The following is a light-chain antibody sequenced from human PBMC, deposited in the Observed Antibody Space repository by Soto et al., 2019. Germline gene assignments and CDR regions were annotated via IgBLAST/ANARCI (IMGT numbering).Light chain of an antibody. CDR3: QQSFSTPWT. V-gene: IGKV3D-15*01. Sequence: IVMTRSPATRSGAPEGRATLSCRASQSVSSNLAWYQQKPGQAPRLLIYGASSRATGIPDRFSGSGSGTDFTLTISSPQPEDFPTYYCQQSFSTPWTFGQGTEVDIK. J-gene: IGKJ1*01. CDR2: GAS. CDR1: QSVSSN.